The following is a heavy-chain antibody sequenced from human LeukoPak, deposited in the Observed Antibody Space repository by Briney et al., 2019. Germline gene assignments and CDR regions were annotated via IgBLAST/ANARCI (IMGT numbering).Heavy chain of an antibody. CDR1: AGTFSSYA. CDR2: IIPILGIA. Sequence: GSSVTVSFTASAGTFSSYAISWVRQAPGQGLEWMGRIIPILGIANYAQKFQGRVTITADKSTSTAYMELSSLRSEDTAVYYCARDVRVFSGNYYGLDYWGQGTLVTVSS. J-gene: IGHJ4*02. D-gene: IGHD1-26*01. CDR3: ARDVRVFSGNYYGLDY. V-gene: IGHV1-69*04.